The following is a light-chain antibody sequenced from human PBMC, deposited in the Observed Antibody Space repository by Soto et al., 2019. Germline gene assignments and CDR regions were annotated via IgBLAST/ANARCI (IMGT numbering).Light chain of an antibody. CDR1: QSVSSSY. V-gene: IGKV3-20*01. J-gene: IGKJ3*01. CDR3: QQYGDSPLT. Sequence: PGERVTLSCRASQSVSSSYLTWYQHKPGQAPRLLIYAASTRAAAVPDRFTGSGSGTDFALTISRLEPEDFGVYYCQQYGDSPLTSGPGTKVDIK. CDR2: AAS.